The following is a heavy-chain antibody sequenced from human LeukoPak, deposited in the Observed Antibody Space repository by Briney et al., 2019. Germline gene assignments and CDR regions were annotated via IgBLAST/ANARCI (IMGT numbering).Heavy chain of an antibody. Sequence: SGTLSLTCTVSGGSITSGDYHWSWIRQPPGKGLEWIGYIDYSGSTYCNPSLKSRATLSVDTSKNQFSLRLNSVTVADTAVYYCATYKMGAGGKGSWGQGTLVTVSS. CDR1: GGSITSGDYH. J-gene: IGHJ5*02. CDR2: IDYSGST. V-gene: IGHV4-30-4*01. CDR3: ATYKMGAGGKGS. D-gene: IGHD6-13*01.